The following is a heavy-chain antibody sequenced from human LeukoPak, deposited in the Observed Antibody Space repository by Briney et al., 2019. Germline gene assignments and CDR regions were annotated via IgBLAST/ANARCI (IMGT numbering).Heavy chain of an antibody. Sequence: GGSLRLSCAASGFIFSSYGMDWVRQAPGKGLEWVAVIRYDGSNKNYADSVKGRFTISRDNSKNTLYLQMSSLRAEDTAVYYCAKDRAYGSSWSIPYYYGMDVWGQGTTVIVSS. CDR3: AKDRAYGSSWSIPYYYGMDV. D-gene: IGHD6-13*01. J-gene: IGHJ6*02. V-gene: IGHV3-30*02. CDR1: GFIFSSYG. CDR2: IRYDGSNK.